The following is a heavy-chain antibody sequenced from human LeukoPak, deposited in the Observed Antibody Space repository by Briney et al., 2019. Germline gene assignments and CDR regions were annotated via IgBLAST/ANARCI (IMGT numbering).Heavy chain of an antibody. CDR1: GDSINSYY. D-gene: IGHD6-19*01. CDR3: ARSGSGWYSLDY. V-gene: IGHV4-59*08. CDR2: IHHSGGIT. Sequence: SETLSLTCTVSGDSINSYYWSWIRQPPGKGLEWIGYIHHSGGITYYNPSLKSRVTISVDASKNQFSLKLSSVTAADTAVYYCARSGSGWYSLDYWGQGTLVTVSS. J-gene: IGHJ4*02.